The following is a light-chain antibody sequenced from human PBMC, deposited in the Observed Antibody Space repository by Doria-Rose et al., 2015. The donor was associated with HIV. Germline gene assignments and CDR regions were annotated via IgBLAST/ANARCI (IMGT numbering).Light chain of an antibody. V-gene: IGKV3-15*01. CDR1: QGIGSD. CDR3: QQYSQWPPYT. Sequence: EIVLTQSPATLSVSPGETATLSCRASQGIGSDLAWYQQRPGQAPRLLIYRASIRATGIPPRSTGGGSGTVFALTISSLQSEDFAVYFCQQYSQWPPYTFGQGTKLEVK. CDR2: RAS. J-gene: IGKJ2*01.